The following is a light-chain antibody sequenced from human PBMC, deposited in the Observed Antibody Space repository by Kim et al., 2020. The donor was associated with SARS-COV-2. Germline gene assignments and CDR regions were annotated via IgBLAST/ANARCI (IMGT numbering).Light chain of an antibody. CDR2: DVS. CDR1: SSDVGGYHY. J-gene: IGLJ3*02. CDR3: SSYTSSSTWV. Sequence: GQSITISCTGTSSDVGGYHYVSWYQQHPGKAPKLMIYDVSNRPSGVSNRFSGSKSGNTASLTISGLQAEDEADYYCSSYTSSSTWVFGGGTQLTVL. V-gene: IGLV2-14*03.